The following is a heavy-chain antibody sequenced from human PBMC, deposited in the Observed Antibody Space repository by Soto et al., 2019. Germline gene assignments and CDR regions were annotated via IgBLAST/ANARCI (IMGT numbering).Heavy chain of an antibody. V-gene: IGHV4-30-2*01. Sequence: QLQLQESGSGLVKPSQTLSLTCAVSGGSISRGGYSWGWFRQPPGKGLEWIWYVYHGGSTYYNPSFKSGVTISVDISKNQFALNLSSVTAADTAGYYCARDPGLWGRGTLVTVSS. CDR1: GGSISRGGYS. J-gene: IGHJ2*01. CDR3: ARDPGL. CDR2: VYHGGST.